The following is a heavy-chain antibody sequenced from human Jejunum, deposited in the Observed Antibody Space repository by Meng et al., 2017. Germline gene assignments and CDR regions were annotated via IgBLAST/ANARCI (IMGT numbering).Heavy chain of an antibody. CDR1: SGSFTGYY. Sequence: HVHLQQWGAGLLKPSETLSLTCTVYSGSFTGYYWSWVCQSPGKGLEWIGEIHQTGSTNYSPSLQSRVTISIDTSKNEFSLELRSVTAADTAVYYCARYLWSRGLFDSWGQGTLVTVSS. J-gene: IGHJ5*01. CDR2: IHQTGST. D-gene: IGHD2-21*01. CDR3: ARYLWSRGLFDS. V-gene: IGHV4-34*01.